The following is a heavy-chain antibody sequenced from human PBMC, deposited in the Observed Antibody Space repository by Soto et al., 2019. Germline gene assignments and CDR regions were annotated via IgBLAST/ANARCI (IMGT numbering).Heavy chain of an antibody. D-gene: IGHD2-21*02. CDR3: AALTSTYWNFSI. CDR2: IHFSGTT. V-gene: IGHV4-31*03. Sequence: SETLSLTCTVSGDSITAGGHYWAWIRQHPEKGLEGLGYIHFSGTTDYIPSLKSRLTVSVDTSRNRFSLCLSSGTAADTAIYYCAALTSTYWNFSIWRRGTLVTVSS. J-gene: IGHJ2*01. CDR1: GDSITAGGHY.